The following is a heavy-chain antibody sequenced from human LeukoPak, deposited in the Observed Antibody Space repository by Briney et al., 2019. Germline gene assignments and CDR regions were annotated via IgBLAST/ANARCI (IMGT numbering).Heavy chain of an antibody. J-gene: IGHJ5*02. V-gene: IGHV4-4*07. D-gene: IGHD3-10*01. Sequence: PSETLSLTCTVSGGSISSYYWSWIRQPAGKGLEWIGRIYTSGSTNYNPSLKSRVTMSVDTSKNQFSLKLSSVTAADTAVYYCARDPSYGSGRNWFDPWGQGTLVTVPS. CDR1: GGSISSYY. CDR3: ARDPSYGSGRNWFDP. CDR2: IYTSGST.